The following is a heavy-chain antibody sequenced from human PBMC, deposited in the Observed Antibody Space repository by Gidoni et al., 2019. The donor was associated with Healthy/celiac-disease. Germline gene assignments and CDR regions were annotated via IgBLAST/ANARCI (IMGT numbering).Heavy chain of an antibody. D-gene: IGHD4-17*01. CDR1: GFTFSSYA. Sequence: QVQLVESGGGVVQPGRSLRLSCAASGFTFSSYAMHWVRQAPGKGLEWVAVISYDGSNKYYADSVKGRFTISRDNSKNTLYLQMNSLRAEDTAVYYCARDSVPSAFSFYGDYLSAGAFDIWGQGTMVTVSS. CDR3: ARDSVPSAFSFYGDYLSAGAFDI. J-gene: IGHJ3*02. CDR2: ISYDGSNK. V-gene: IGHV3-30*04.